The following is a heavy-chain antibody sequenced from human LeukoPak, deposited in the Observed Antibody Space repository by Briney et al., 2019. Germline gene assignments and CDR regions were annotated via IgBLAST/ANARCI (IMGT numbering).Heavy chain of an antibody. CDR3: AKGSGYEHSYYYYYMDV. J-gene: IGHJ6*03. CDR2: IRNGINK. D-gene: IGHD5-12*01. CDR1: EFTFLGYG. V-gene: IGHV3-30*02. Sequence: PGGPLSLPCAPSEFTFLGYGMHWVRQAPARGLGWVAFIRNGINKYSADSWRGRFTISRDNSKNTLYLQMNSLRAEDTAVYYCAKGSGYEHSYYYYYMDVWGKGTTVTISS.